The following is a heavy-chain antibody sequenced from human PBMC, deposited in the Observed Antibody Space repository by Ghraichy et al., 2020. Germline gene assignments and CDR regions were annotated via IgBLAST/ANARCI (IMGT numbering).Heavy chain of an antibody. CDR1: GFTFNNYW. V-gene: IGHV3-7*01. CDR2: IKHDESEK. CDR3: ARKGTSCSSTSCYGLDY. J-gene: IGHJ4*02. Sequence: GGSLRLSCAASGFTFNNYWMTWVRQAPGKGLEWVANIKHDESEKYYVDSVKGRFTISRDNAKNSLYLQMNNLRAEDAALYYCARKGTSCSSTSCYGLDYWGQGTLVTVSS. D-gene: IGHD2-2*01.